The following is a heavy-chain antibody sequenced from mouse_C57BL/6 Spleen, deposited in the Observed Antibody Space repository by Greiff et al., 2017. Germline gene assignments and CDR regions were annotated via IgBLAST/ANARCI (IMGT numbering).Heavy chain of an antibody. D-gene: IGHD2-1*01. CDR2: INPNNGGT. CDR3: ARGGKPHYYAMDY. CDR1: GYTFTDYN. J-gene: IGHJ4*01. Sequence: VQLKESGPELVKPGASVKIPCKASGYTFTDYNMDWVKQSHGKSLEWIGDINPNNGGTIYNQKFKGKATLTVDKSSSTAYMELRSLTSEDTAVYYCARGGKPHYYAMDYWGQGTSVTVSS. V-gene: IGHV1-18*01.